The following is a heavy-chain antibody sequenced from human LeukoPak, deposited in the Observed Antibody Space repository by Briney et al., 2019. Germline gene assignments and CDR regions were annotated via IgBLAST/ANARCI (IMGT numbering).Heavy chain of an antibody. V-gene: IGHV3-74*01. CDR2: INVDGSGI. CDR1: GFTLSGYW. J-gene: IGHJ3*01. CDR3: ARGGVPGACDF. Sequence: PGGSLRLSCEVSGFTLSGYWMHWVRHAPGKGLVWVSHINVDGSGITYADSVKGRFTISRDNAKNTLYLQVNSLRAEDTAVYYCARGGVPGACDFWGQGTVVTVSS. D-gene: IGHD1-26*01.